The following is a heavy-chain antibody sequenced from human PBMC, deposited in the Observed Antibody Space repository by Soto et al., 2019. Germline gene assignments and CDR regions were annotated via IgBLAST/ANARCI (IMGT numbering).Heavy chain of an antibody. CDR2: IYHSGST. CDR3: ARDGDYGSGSYAFYY. J-gene: IGHJ4*02. CDR1: GGYISSYY. V-gene: IGHV4-59*12. D-gene: IGHD3-10*01. Sequence: PSETLSLTCTVSGGYISSYYWSWIRQPPGKGLEWIGYIYHSGSTYYNPSLKSRVTISVDTSKNQFSLKLSSVTAADTAVYYCARDGDYGSGSYAFYYWGQGTLVTVSS.